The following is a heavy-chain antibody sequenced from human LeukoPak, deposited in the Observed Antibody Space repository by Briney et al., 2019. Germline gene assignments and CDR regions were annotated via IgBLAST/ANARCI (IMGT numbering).Heavy chain of an antibody. CDR2: ICRGGNYK. CDR3: VADPPDSGWAFWS. D-gene: IGHD6-19*01. V-gene: IGHV3-33*01. J-gene: IGHJ4*02. Sequence: PGGALRLSRAASGFDFRMYAMHCVREAPGKGLECVAMICRGGNYKFYVDSVKGRCTIFRDDFRSTFYLQMDGLTVDDTAVYYCVADPPDSGWAFWSGGQGAHVIVST. CDR1: GFDFRMYA.